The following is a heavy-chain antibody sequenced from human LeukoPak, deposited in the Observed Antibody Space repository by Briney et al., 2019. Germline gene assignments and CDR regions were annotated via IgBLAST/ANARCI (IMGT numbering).Heavy chain of an antibody. CDR3: AKERGTTGTPHADALDI. V-gene: IGHV1-69*13. J-gene: IGHJ3*02. D-gene: IGHD1-1*01. CDR2: IIPLFDTA. CDR1: VGTLSRYE. Sequence: ASLKVSCKASVGTLSRYEISAVRQTPRQALEWMGGIIPLFDTAHYAQKFQDRVTITADESTSTAYMELSSLRSEDTAVYYCAKERGTTGTPHADALDIWGQGTMVTVSS.